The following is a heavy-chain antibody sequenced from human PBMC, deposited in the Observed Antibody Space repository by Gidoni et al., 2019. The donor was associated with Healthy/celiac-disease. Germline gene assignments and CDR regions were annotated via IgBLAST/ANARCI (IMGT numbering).Heavy chain of an antibody. CDR3: ARDGAAIFGVVTYYFDY. J-gene: IGHJ4*02. D-gene: IGHD3-3*01. Sequence: QLQLQESGPGLVKPSETLSLTCTVSGGSISSSSYYWGWIRQPPGKGLEWIGSIYYSGSTYYNPSLKSRVTISVDTSKNQFSLKLSSVTAADTAVYYCARDGAAIFGVVTYYFDYWGQGTLVTVSS. CDR1: GGSISSSSYY. CDR2: IYYSGST. V-gene: IGHV4-39*07.